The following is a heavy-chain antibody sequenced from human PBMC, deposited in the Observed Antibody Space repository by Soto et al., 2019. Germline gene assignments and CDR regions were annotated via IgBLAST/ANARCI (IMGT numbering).Heavy chain of an antibody. D-gene: IGHD3-22*01. CDR2: ISYEGSNK. CDR3: AKADSSDFSLDY. CDR1: GFTFSDYG. Sequence: QVPLVESGGGVVQPGRSLRLSCAASGFTFSDYGMHWVRQAPGKGLEWVAVISYEGSNKYYIDSVKGRFTISRDNSKSTLYLQINSLRAEDTAVYYCAKADSSDFSLDYWGQGTLVTVSS. V-gene: IGHV3-30*18. J-gene: IGHJ4*02.